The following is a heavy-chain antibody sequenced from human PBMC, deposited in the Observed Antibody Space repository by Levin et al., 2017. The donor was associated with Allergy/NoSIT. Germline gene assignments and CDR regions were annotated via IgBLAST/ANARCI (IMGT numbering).Heavy chain of an antibody. Sequence: GGSLRLSCAASGFTFTTYHAISWVRQAPGKGQEWACDISGSGDSTHYADSVKGWFTASRDNSQNTVLLQKNSLRADDTAAYCCAKFAAPGPRILYDAFHFWCQGTLVAVS. V-gene: IGHV3-23*01. CDR2: ISGSGDST. D-gene: IGHD2/OR15-2a*01. CDR3: AKFAAPGPRILYDAFHF. CDR1: GFTFTTYHA. J-gene: IGHJ3*01.